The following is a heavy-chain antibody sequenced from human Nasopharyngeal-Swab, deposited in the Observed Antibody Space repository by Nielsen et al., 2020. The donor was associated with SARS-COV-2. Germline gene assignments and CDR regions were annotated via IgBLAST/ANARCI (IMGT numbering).Heavy chain of an antibody. D-gene: IGHD1-26*01. CDR2: ISSSGSTI. V-gene: IGHV3-48*03. J-gene: IGHJ6*02. CDR1: GFTFSSYE. Sequence: GESLKISCAASGFTFSSYETNWVRQAPGKGLEWVSYISSSGSTIYYADSVKGRFTISRDNAKNSLYLQMNSLRAEDTAVYYCARESRVLVGATYYYYGMDVWGQGTTVTVSS. CDR3: ARESRVLVGATYYYYGMDV.